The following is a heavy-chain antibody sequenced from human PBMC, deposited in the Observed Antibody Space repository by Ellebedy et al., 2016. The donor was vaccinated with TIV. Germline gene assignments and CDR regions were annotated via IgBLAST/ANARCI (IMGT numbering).Heavy chain of an antibody. V-gene: IGHV3-23*01. D-gene: IGHD1-26*01. CDR3: ANQVDHYSWFDP. Sequence: GGSLRLXXAASGFTFSNYVMSWVRQAPGKGLEWVSTISGSGGSTYYADSVKGRFTIYRDESQNTVYLQMNSLRAEDTAVYHCANQVDHYSWFDPWGQGTLVTVSS. CDR2: ISGSGGST. CDR1: GFTFSNYV. J-gene: IGHJ5*02.